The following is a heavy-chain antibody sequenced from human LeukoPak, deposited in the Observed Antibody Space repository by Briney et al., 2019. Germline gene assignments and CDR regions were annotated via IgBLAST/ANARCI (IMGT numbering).Heavy chain of an antibody. V-gene: IGHV4-59*01. Sequence: SETLSLTCTVSGDSISSYYWSWIRQPPGKGLEWIGYIYYSGSTNYNPSLKSRVTISVDTSKNQFSLKLSSVTAADTAVYYCARGSSVGVGYWGQGTLVTVSS. D-gene: IGHD4-23*01. CDR3: ARGSSVGVGY. CDR1: GDSISSYY. CDR2: IYYSGST. J-gene: IGHJ4*02.